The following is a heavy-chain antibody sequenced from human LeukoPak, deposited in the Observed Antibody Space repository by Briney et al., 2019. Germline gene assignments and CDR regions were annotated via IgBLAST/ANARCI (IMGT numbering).Heavy chain of an antibody. V-gene: IGHV3-48*04. CDR1: GFTFSSYS. D-gene: IGHD3-10*01. Sequence: PGGSLRLSCAASGFTFSSYSMNWVRQAPGKGLEWVSYISSSSSTIYYADSVKGRFTISRDNAKNSLYLQMNSLRAEDTAVYYCARSTYYYGSGSYDYWGQGTLVTVSS. CDR3: ARSTYYYGSGSYDY. CDR2: ISSSSSTI. J-gene: IGHJ4*02.